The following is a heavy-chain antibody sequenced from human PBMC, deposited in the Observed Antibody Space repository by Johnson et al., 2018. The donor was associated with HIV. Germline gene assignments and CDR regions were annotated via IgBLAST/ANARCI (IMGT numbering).Heavy chain of an antibody. D-gene: IGHD6-13*01. Sequence: VQLVESGGGLVQPGMSLRLSCAASGFTVSTNYMTWVRQAPGKGLEWVSLIYNDGSPYYADSVKGRFTISRDNSKNPLYLQMNSLGVEDTSVYYCAKDFGSSSWHAVDVWGQGTVVIVSS. V-gene: IGHV3-66*01. J-gene: IGHJ3*01. CDR3: AKDFGSSSWHAVDV. CDR1: GFTVSTNY. CDR2: IYNDGSP.